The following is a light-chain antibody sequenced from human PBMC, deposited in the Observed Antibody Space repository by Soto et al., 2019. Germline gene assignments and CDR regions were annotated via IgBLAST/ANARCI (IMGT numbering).Light chain of an antibody. CDR1: QGVSGN. CDR2: GAS. Sequence: EIVMTQSPATLSVSPGERATLSCRASQGVSGNLAWYQQKPGQAPRLLIYGASTRATGIPARFSGSGSGTEFTLIISSLQSEDFAVYYCQQYNNWPPWTFGQGTKVEIK. CDR3: QQYNNWPPWT. V-gene: IGKV3-15*01. J-gene: IGKJ1*01.